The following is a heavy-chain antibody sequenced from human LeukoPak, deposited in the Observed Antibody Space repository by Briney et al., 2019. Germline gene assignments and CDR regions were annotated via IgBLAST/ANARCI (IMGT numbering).Heavy chain of an antibody. J-gene: IGHJ4*02. CDR3: ARIPGDRPDD. Sequence: SETLSLTCTVSGASMTSYYWTWIRQPPGKGLEWVGYMYFGERTNYNPSLKSRATISIDTSKKQFSLNLKSVTAADTAVYYCARIPGDRPDDWGQGTLVTVS. CDR1: GASMTSYY. D-gene: IGHD7-27*01. V-gene: IGHV4-59*01. CDR2: MYFGERT.